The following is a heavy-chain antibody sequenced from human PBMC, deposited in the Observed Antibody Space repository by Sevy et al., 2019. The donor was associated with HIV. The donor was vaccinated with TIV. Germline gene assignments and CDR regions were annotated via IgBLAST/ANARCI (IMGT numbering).Heavy chain of an antibody. CDR2: ISYDGSNQ. D-gene: IGHD2-15*01. V-gene: IGHV3-30*18. J-gene: IGHJ6*02. CDR3: AKGAVDCSDGTCYSDYYYSVMDV. Sequence: GGSLRLSCAASGFTFSNYGMHWVRQAPGKGLEWVAVISYDGSNQYYADSVQGRFTISRDNSKNTLYLQMNSLRTEDTAVYYCAKGAVDCSDGTCYSDYYYSVMDVWGQGTTVTVSS. CDR1: GFTFSNYG.